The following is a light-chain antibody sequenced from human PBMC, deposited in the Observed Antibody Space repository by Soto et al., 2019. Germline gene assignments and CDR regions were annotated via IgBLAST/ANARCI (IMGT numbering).Light chain of an antibody. CDR3: QQYYTYSRT. CDR2: KAS. V-gene: IGKV1-5*03. CDR1: QSISSW. Sequence: DIQMTQSPSTLSASVGDRVTITCRASQSISSWLAWYQQKPGKAPDLLIYKASSLESGVPSRFSGSGSGTDITLTISSLQPDDFATYYCQQYYTYSRTFGQGTKVEIK. J-gene: IGKJ1*01.